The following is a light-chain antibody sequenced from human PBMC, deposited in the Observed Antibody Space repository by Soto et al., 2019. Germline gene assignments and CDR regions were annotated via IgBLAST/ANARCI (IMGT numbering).Light chain of an antibody. J-gene: IGKJ1*01. CDR2: AAS. V-gene: IGKV1-17*01. CDR3: LMYKSFPPT. CDR1: QGISND. Sequence: DIQVTPSPSSLSASVGDRVTITCRASQGISNDLAWYQQKPGKAPKRLIYAASNLQSGVPSRFSGSGSGTDFTLTISSLQPEDFASYYCLMYKSFPPTFGQGTKVDIK.